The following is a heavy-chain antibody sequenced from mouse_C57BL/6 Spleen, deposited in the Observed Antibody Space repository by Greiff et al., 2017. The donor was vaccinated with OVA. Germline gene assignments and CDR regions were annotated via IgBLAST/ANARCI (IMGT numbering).Heavy chain of an antibody. V-gene: IGHV1-15*01. CDR3: TRSTAQAPFDY. CDR2: IDPETGGT. Sequence: QVQLQQSGAELVRPGASVTLSCKASGYTFTDYEMHWVKQTPVHGLEWIGAIDPETGGTAYNQKFKGKAILTADTSSSTAYMELRSLTSEDSAVYYCTRSTAQAPFDYWGQGTTLTVSS. D-gene: IGHD3-2*02. J-gene: IGHJ2*01. CDR1: GYTFTDYE.